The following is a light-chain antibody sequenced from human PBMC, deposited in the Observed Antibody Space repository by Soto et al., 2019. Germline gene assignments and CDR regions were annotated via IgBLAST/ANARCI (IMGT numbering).Light chain of an antibody. V-gene: IGKV3-20*01. CDR3: QQYGSSPLT. CDR2: GAS. CDR1: QSVGSSY. J-gene: IGKJ4*01. Sequence: VLALSPGTLSLSPGERATLSCRASQSVGSSYLAWYQQKPGQAPRLLIYGASSRATGIPDRFSGSGSGTDFTLTISRLEPEDFAVYYWQQYGSSPLTFGGGTKVEIK.